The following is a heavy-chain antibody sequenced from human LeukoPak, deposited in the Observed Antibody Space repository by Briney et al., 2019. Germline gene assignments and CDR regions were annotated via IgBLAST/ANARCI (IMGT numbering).Heavy chain of an antibody. D-gene: IGHD6-13*01. Sequence: ASVKVSCKASGYTFTSYAMHWVRQAPGQRLEWMGWISAYNGNTNYAQKLQGRVTMTTDTSTSTAYMELRSLRSDDTAVYYCARDSSSWNYYYYYMDVWGKGTTVTISS. V-gene: IGHV1-18*01. CDR2: ISAYNGNT. J-gene: IGHJ6*03. CDR1: GYTFTSYA. CDR3: ARDSSSWNYYYYYMDV.